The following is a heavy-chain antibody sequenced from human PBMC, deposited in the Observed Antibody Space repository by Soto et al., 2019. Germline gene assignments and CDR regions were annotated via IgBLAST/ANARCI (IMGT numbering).Heavy chain of an antibody. CDR1: GFTFSSYW. CDR2: INSDGSST. CDR3: AGTVFTGTTSGMDV. V-gene: IGHV3-74*01. J-gene: IGHJ6*02. D-gene: IGHD1-7*01. Sequence: GGSLRLSCAASGFTFSSYWMHWVRQAPGKGLVWVSRINSDGSSTTYADSVKGRFTISRDNAKNTLYLQMNSLRAEDTAVFYCAGTVFTGTTSGMDVWGQGTTVTVSS.